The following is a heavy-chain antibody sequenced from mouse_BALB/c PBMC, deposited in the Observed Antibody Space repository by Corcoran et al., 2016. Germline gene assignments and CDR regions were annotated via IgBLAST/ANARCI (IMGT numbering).Heavy chain of an antibody. CDR1: GFNIKDTY. D-gene: IGHD3-1*01. V-gene: IGHV14-3*02. CDR2: IDPANGNT. Sequence: EVQLQQSGAELVKPGASVKLSCTASGFNIKDTYMHWVKQRPEQGLEWIGRIDPANGNTKYDPKFQGKATITADTSSNTAYLQLSSLTSEDTAVYYCAQILSLGYDVWGAGTTVTVSS. CDR3: AQILSLGYDV. J-gene: IGHJ1*01.